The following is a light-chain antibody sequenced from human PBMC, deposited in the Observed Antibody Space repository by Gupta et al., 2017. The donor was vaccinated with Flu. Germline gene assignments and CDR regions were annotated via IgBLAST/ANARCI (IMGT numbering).Light chain of an antibody. V-gene: IGKV1-12*01. Sequence: DIQITQSPSSVSASVGDRVTITCRASHDICTWLAWYQQKPGRTPILLIYAASSLQSGVPSRFSGSGSGTEFTRTISSLKPEDVATYYCQQANSIPPFTFGPGTKVDLK. CDR1: HDICTW. J-gene: IGKJ3*01. CDR3: QQANSIPPFT. CDR2: AAS.